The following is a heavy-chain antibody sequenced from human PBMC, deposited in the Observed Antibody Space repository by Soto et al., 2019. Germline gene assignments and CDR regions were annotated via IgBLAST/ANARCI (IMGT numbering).Heavy chain of an antibody. Sequence: PSETLSLTCTVSGGSISSSSYSWGWVRQPPGKGLECIGIIYYSGSTYYSPSLKSRATISVDTSKNQLSLKLSSVTAADTALYYCVSAGPSISWLEYWGQGTLVTVSS. CDR1: GGSISSSSYS. V-gene: IGHV4-39*01. D-gene: IGHD2-2*01. CDR2: IYYSGST. CDR3: VSAGPSISWLEY. J-gene: IGHJ4*02.